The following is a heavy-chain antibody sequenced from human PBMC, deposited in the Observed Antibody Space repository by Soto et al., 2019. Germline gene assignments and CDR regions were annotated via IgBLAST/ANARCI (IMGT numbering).Heavy chain of an antibody. V-gene: IGHV3-23*01. CDR2: ISGSGGST. CDR3: AKEDKFYYFGMDV. J-gene: IGHJ6*02. Sequence: GGSLRLSCAASGFTFSSYAMSWGRQAPGKGLEWVSAISGSGGSTYYADSVKGRFTISRDNSKNTLYLQINSLRAQDETVYYCAKEDKFYYFGMDVWGQGTKDTVS. CDR1: GFTFSSYA.